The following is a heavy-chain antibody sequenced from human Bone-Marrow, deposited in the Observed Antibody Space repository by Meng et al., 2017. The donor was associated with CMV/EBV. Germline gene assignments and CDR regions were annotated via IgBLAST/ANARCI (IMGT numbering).Heavy chain of an antibody. CDR3: ARGRYCSSTSCYYYYGMDV. J-gene: IGHJ6*02. CDR2: IIPILGIA. Sequence: SVKVSCKASGGTFSSYAISWVRQAPGQGLEWMGGIIPILGIANYAQKFQGRVTMTRNTSISTAYMELSSLRSEDTAVYYCARGRYCSSTSCYYYYGMDVWGQGTTVTVSS. D-gene: IGHD2-2*01. CDR1: GGTFSSYA. V-gene: IGHV1-69*10.